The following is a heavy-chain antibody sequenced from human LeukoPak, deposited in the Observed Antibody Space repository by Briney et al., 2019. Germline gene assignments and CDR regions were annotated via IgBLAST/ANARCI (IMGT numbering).Heavy chain of an antibody. CDR3: ARATYYYDSSGYAFDY. Sequence: PSVKVSCKASGVTFSSYAISWVRQAPGQGLEWMGRIIPILGIANYAQTFQGRVTITADKSTSTAYIELSSLRSEDTAVYYCARATYYYDSSGYAFDYWGQGTLVTVSS. D-gene: IGHD3-22*01. CDR1: GVTFSSYA. CDR2: IIPILGIA. V-gene: IGHV1-69*04. J-gene: IGHJ4*02.